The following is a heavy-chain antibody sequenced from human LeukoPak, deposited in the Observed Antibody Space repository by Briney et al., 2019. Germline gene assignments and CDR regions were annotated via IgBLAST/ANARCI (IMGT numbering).Heavy chain of an antibody. CDR3: ARDSKLGSLYYYYYMDV. Sequence: GGSLRLSCAASGFTFSSYEMNWVRQAPGKGLEWVSAISGSGGSTYYADSVKGRFTISRDNAKNSLYLQMNSLRAEDTAVYYCARDSKLGSLYYYYYMDVWGKGTTVTISS. D-gene: IGHD7-27*01. J-gene: IGHJ6*03. V-gene: IGHV3-48*03. CDR2: ISGSGGST. CDR1: GFTFSSYE.